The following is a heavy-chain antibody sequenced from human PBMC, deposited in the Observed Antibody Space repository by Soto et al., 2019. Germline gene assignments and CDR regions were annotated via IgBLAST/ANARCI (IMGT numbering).Heavy chain of an antibody. J-gene: IGHJ4*02. CDR3: ARHRHPDSPCMVVTTMGLDY. CDR2: IDPSDSYT. CDR1: GYSFTNFW. V-gene: IGHV5-10-1*01. Sequence: PGESLKISCETSGYSFTNFWISWVRQMPGKGLEWVGRIDPSDSYTNYSPSFQDHFTFSADESINTAYLQWSSLKASDTAMYYCARHRHPDSPCMVVTTMGLDYWDQGTLVTVSS. D-gene: IGHD2-21*02.